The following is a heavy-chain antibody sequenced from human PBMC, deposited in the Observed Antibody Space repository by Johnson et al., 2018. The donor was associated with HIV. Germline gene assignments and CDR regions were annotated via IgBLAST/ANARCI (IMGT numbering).Heavy chain of an antibody. CDR1: GFTFSSYA. D-gene: IGHD6-13*01. CDR2: ISYDGSNK. J-gene: IGHJ3*02. CDR3: ARRGRSSSWYDLDI. V-gene: IGHV3-30*04. Sequence: VQLVESGGGVVQPVRSLRLSCAASGFTFSSYAMHWVRQAPGKGLEWVAVISYDGSNKYYADSVKGRFTISRDNAKKSLFLQMNSLRAEDTAVYYCARRGRSSSWYDLDIWGQGTMVSVSS.